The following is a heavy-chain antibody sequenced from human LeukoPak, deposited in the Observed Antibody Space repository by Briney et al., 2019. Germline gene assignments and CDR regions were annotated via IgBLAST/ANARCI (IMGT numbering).Heavy chain of an antibody. D-gene: IGHD6-19*01. CDR2: INPYNGDT. CDR1: GYTFTTYG. CDR3: ARDLGVGGSEAVAGEFDY. Sequence: AASVKVSCKASGYTFTTYGISWVRQAPGQGLEWMGWINPYNGDTNYAQKFQGRVTITADESTSTAYMELSSLRSEDTAVYYCARDLGVGGSEAVAGEFDYWGQGTLVTVSS. V-gene: IGHV1-18*01. J-gene: IGHJ4*02.